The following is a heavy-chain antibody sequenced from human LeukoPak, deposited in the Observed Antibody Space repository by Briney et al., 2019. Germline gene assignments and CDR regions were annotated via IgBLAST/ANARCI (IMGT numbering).Heavy chain of an antibody. Sequence: PGGSLRLSCAASGFTVSSNYMSWVRQAPGKGLEWVSVIYSGGSTYYADSVKGRFIISRDKSKNTVYLQMNSLRAEDTAVYYCAREDGSGSYTWWFDPWGQGTLVTVSS. V-gene: IGHV3-66*01. CDR2: IYSGGST. J-gene: IGHJ5*02. CDR1: GFTVSSNY. CDR3: AREDGSGSYTWWFDP. D-gene: IGHD3-10*01.